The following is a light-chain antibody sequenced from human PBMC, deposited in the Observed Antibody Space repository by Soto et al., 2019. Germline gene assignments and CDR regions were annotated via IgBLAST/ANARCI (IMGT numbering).Light chain of an antibody. J-gene: IGLJ2*01. Sequence: QSALTQPASVSGSPGQSITISCTGTSSDVGGYNYVSWYQQHPGKAPKLMIYDVSNRPSGVSNRFSGSKSGNTASLTISGLQAEDEADYYCRSYTSSSTLDVFGGVTKLTVL. CDR3: RSYTSSSTLDV. CDR1: SSDVGGYNY. V-gene: IGLV2-14*01. CDR2: DVS.